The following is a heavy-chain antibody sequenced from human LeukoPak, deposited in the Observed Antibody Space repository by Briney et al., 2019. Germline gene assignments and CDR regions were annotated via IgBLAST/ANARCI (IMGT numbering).Heavy chain of an antibody. V-gene: IGHV1-2*02. J-gene: IGHJ3*02. CDR2: INPNSGGT. CDR1: GYTFTSYY. Sequence: ASVKVSCKASGYTFTSYYMHWVRQAPGQGLEWMGWINPNSGGTNYAQKFQGRVTMTRDTSISTAYMELSRLRSDDTAVYYCASVVGALRAAFFDIWGQGTMVTVSS. CDR3: ASVVGALRAAFFDI. D-gene: IGHD1-26*01.